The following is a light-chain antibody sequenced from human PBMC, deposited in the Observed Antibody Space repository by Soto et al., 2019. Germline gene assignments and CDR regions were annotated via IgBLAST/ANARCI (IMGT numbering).Light chain of an antibody. CDR1: SGSIGTNY. J-gene: IGLJ2*01. V-gene: IGLV6-57*03. CDR2: ENN. Sequence: NFMLTQPHSVSESPGKTVTISCTRSSGSIGTNYVQWYQQRPGSAPTTVIYENNQRPSGVPDRCSGSVDFSSNSASLTISGLKTEDEAVYNCQSYHNTNHAVVFGGGTKLTVL. CDR3: QSYHNTNHAVV.